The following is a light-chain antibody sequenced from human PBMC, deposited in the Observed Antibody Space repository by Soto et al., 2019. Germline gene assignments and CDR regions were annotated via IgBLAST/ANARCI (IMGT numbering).Light chain of an antibody. CDR3: ASWDDSLSALV. CDR1: SSNIGSNY. J-gene: IGLJ2*01. Sequence: QSALTQPPSASVTPGQRVTISCSGSSSNIGSNYVCWYQQLPGTAPKVLIYKNNQRPSGVPDRFSGSKSGTSASLAISGLRSDDEADYYCASWDDSLSALVFGGGTQLTV. CDR2: KNN. V-gene: IGLV1-47*01.